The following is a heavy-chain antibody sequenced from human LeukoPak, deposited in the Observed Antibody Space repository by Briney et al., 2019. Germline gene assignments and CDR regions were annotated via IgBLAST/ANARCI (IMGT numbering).Heavy chain of an antibody. CDR2: IGSGGST. CDR3: AKPFSTTCWACAFDI. J-gene: IGHJ3*02. CDR1: GFTFSSYA. V-gene: IGHV3-23*01. D-gene: IGHD2-2*01. Sequence: GGSLRLSCAASGFTFSSYAMTWVRQAPGKGLEWVSSIGSGGSTFYADSVKGRFTISRDNSKNTLYLQMNSLRAEDTAVYYCAKPFSTTCWACAFDIWAKGQWLPSLQ.